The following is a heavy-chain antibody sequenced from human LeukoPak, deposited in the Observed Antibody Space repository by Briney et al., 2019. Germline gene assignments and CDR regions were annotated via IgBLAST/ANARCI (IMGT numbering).Heavy chain of an antibody. V-gene: IGHV1-2*02. Sequence: ASVEVSCKASGYTFIDYYMHWVRQAPGQGLEWMGWINPKSGGTNYAQKFQGRVTMTWDTSINTAYMELSRLRSDDTAVYYCARGRTLVRGIIIRGDYWGQGTLVTVSS. D-gene: IGHD3-10*01. J-gene: IGHJ4*02. CDR2: INPKSGGT. CDR3: ARGRTLVRGIIIRGDY. CDR1: GYTFIDYY.